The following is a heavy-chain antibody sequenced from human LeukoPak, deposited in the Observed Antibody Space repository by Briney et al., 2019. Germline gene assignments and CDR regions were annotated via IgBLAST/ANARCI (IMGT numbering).Heavy chain of an antibody. V-gene: IGHV4-39*01. CDR2: IYYSGTT. D-gene: IGHD3-10*01. CDR1: GGSISSSNYY. Sequence: SETLSLTCSVSGGSISSSNYYWGWIRQPPGKGLEWIGTIYYSGTTYYNPSLESRVTISEDMSKNQFSLTLRSVTAADTAVYYCARQISDYYYYYIDVWGRGTTVTVSS. CDR3: ARQISDYYYYYIDV. J-gene: IGHJ6*03.